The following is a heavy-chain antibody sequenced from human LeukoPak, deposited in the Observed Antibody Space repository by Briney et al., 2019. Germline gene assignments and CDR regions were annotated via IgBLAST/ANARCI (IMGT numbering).Heavy chain of an antibody. Sequence: GGSLRLSCAASGFTYSSYGMTWVRQAPWKGLEWVSGISGSGSRTDYADSVKGRFTISRDNAKNTLYLQMNSLRAEDTAAYYCAKGSREWELLDAFDIWGQGTMVTVSS. V-gene: IGHV3-23*01. D-gene: IGHD1-26*01. CDR3: AKGSREWELLDAFDI. CDR2: ISGSGSRT. J-gene: IGHJ3*02. CDR1: GFTYSSYG.